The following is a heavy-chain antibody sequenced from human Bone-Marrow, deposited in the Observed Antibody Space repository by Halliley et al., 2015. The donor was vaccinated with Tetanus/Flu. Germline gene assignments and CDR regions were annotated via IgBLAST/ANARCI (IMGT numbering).Heavy chain of an antibody. V-gene: IGHV4-61*01. CDR3: ARDFFDSTGYIDY. CDR1: GGSVSSGTYF. D-gene: IGHD3-22*01. Sequence: TLSLTCTVSGGSVSSGTYFWSWIRQPPGKGLEWIGGIYYSGSTSYNPSLKSRLTISLDTSRNQFSLRLSSVTAADTAVYYCARDFFDSTGYIDYWGQGTLVTVSS. CDR2: IYYSGST. J-gene: IGHJ4*02.